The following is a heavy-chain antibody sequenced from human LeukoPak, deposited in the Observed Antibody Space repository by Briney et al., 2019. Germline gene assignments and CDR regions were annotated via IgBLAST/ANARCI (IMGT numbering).Heavy chain of an antibody. CDR3: ARDTSVHPLPYAFDI. V-gene: IGHV3-48*02. D-gene: IGHD4-17*01. CDR1: GFTFSSYS. Sequence: GGSLRLSCAASGFTFSSYSMTWVRQAPGKGLEWVSYISSSSSTIYYADSVKGRFTISRDNAKNSLYLQMNSLRDEDTAVYYCARDTSVHPLPYAFDIWGQGTMVTVSS. CDR2: ISSSSSTI. J-gene: IGHJ3*02.